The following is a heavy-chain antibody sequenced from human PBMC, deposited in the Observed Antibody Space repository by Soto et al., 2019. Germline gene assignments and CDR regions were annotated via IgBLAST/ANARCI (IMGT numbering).Heavy chain of an antibody. J-gene: IGHJ4*02. CDR3: ARPKTTQYYDFWSGYPYYFDY. CDR1: GFTFSSYA. D-gene: IGHD3-3*01. Sequence: GGSLRLSCAASGFTFSSYAMSWVRQAPGKGLEWVSAISGSGGSTYYADSGKGRFTISRDNSKKTLYLQMNSLIAEDTAVYYCARPKTTQYYDFWSGYPYYFDYWGQGTLVTVSS. CDR2: ISGSGGST. V-gene: IGHV3-23*01.